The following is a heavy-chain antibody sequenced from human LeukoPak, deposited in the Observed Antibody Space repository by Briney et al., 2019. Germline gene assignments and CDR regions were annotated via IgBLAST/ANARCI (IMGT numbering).Heavy chain of an antibody. J-gene: IGHJ3*02. V-gene: IGHV4-61*02. CDR1: GGSISSGSYY. CDR2: IYTSGST. CDR3: ATYSGSYSDAFDI. Sequence: PSETLSLTCTVSGGSISSGSYYWSWIRQPAGKGLEWIGRIYTSGSTNYNPSLKSRVTISVDTSKNQFSLKLSSVTAADTAVYYCATYSGSYSDAFDIWGQGTMVTVSS. D-gene: IGHD1-26*01.